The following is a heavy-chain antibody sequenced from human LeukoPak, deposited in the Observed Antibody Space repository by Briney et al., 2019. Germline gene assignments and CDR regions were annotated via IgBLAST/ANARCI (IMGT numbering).Heavy chain of an antibody. CDR3: TRGYSIDY. D-gene: IGHD4-11*01. V-gene: IGHV3-49*04. CDR2: IRSKASGGTT. J-gene: IGHJ4*02. CDR1: GXTFGDYA. Sequence: GGSLRLSCTASGXTFGDYAMSWVRQAPGKGLEWVGFIRSKASGGTTEYTASVKGRFTISRDDSKSIAYLQMNSLITEDTAVYYCTRGYSIDYWGQGTQVTVSS.